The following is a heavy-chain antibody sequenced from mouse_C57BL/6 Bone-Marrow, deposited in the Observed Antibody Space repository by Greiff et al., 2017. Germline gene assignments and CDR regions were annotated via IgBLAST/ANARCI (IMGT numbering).Heavy chain of an antibody. CDR3: ARYPPDYCDY. J-gene: IGHJ2*01. Sequence: VQLQQPGAELLKPGASVKLSCKASGYTFTSSWMHWGKKSPGQGLEWIGMIHPNSGRTNYNEKFKNKATLTVDKSSSTAYMQLSSLTSEDSAVYYCARYPPDYCDYWGQGTTLTVSS. CDR2: IHPNSGRT. V-gene: IGHV1-64*01. CDR1: GYTFTSSW.